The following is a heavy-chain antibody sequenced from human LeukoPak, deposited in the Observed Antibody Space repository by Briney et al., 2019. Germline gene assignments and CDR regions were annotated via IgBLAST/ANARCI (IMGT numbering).Heavy chain of an antibody. D-gene: IGHD5-12*01. CDR1: GGSISSGGYY. CDR3: ARAEYSGYDENNWFDP. Sequence: SQTLSLTCTVSGGSISSGGYYWSWIRQHPGKGLEWIGYIHYSGSSNHNPSLKSRVAISVDSSKNQFSLDLSSVTAADTAVYYCARAEYSGYDENNWFDPWGQGTLVTVSS. J-gene: IGHJ5*02. V-gene: IGHV4-31*03. CDR2: IHYSGSS.